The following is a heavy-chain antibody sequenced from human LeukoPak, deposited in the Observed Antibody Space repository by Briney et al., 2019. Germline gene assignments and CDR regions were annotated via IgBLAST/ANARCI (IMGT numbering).Heavy chain of an antibody. CDR3: ARGGVVVAALGFDP. V-gene: IGHV3-48*04. CDR2: ISSLETST. Sequence: PGGSLRLSCAASGFTFSSYSMNWVRQAPGKGLEWVSYISSLETSTYYADSVKGRFTISRDNAKNSLYLQMNSLRAEDTAVYYCARGGVVVAALGFDPWGQGTLVTVSS. J-gene: IGHJ5*02. CDR1: GFTFSSYS. D-gene: IGHD2-15*01.